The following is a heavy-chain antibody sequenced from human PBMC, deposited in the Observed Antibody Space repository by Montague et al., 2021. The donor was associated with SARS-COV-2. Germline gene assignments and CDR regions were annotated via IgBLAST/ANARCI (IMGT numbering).Heavy chain of an antibody. V-gene: IGHV4-39*02. CDR3: ARPGSVSGWFYFDD. J-gene: IGHJ4*02. CDR1: GESIDRDTYY. Sequence: SETLSLTCIVSGESIDRDTYYWGWIRQPPGKGLEWIGSLSSSGSTYYNPPLRSRVTISMDTSKNHFSLKVNSVTATDTAVYFCARPGSVSGWFYFDDWGQGTLVSVSS. D-gene: IGHD6-19*01. CDR2: LSSSGST.